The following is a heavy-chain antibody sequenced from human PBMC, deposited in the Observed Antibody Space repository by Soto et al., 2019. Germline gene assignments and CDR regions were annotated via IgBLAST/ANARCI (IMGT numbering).Heavy chain of an antibody. V-gene: IGHV3-23*01. CDR2: ISDSGST. CDR3: VKDRGGRYCSRTSSLYTFDY. D-gene: IGHD2-2*01. Sequence: EVQLLESGGGLVQPGGSLRLSCTASGFTFSTYAMSWVRQAPGKGLEWVSTISDSGSTYYADSVKGRFTISRDNSKNTRYLEMNSLRAEGTAVYYCVKDRGGRYCSRTSSLYTFDYWGQGTLVTVSS. CDR1: GFTFSTYA. J-gene: IGHJ4*02.